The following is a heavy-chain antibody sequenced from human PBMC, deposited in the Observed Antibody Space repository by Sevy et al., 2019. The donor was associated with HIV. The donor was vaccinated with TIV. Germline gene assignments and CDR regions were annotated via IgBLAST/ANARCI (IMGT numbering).Heavy chain of an antibody. J-gene: IGHJ4*02. CDR1: RFTFSDYY. CDR3: ARVRYNYGSYYFDY. Sequence: GGSLRLSCAASRFTFSDYYMSWIRQAPGKGLEWVSYISSGGTTMYYANSLKGRFTISRDNAKNSLYLQMNSLRAEDTAVYYCARVRYNYGSYYFDYWGQGTLVTVSS. V-gene: IGHV3-11*01. D-gene: IGHD1-1*01. CDR2: ISSGGTTM.